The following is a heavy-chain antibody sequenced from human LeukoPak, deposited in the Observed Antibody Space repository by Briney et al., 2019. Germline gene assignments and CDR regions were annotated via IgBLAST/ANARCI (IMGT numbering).Heavy chain of an antibody. V-gene: IGHV3-23*01. CDR2: ISGSGGST. CDR1: GFTFSRYA. Sequence: PGGSLRLSCAASGFTFSRYAMSWVRQAPGKGLEWVSAISGSGGSTNYADSVKGRFTISRDNSKNSLYLQMNSLRAEDTAVYYCAKDRGYCSSTRCYALHYFDYWGQGTLVTVSS. CDR3: AKDRGYCSSTRCYALHYFDY. J-gene: IGHJ4*02. D-gene: IGHD2-2*01.